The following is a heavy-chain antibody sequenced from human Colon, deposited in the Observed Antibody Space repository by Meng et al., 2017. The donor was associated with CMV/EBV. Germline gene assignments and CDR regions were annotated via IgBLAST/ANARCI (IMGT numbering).Heavy chain of an antibody. J-gene: IGHJ4*02. CDR2: ITWNSGRT. CDR1: GFTFDDYA. D-gene: IGHD2-2*01. CDR3: ARRYCSSTSCTIDY. Sequence: SLKISCAASGFTFDDYAMHWVRQAPGKGLEWVSSITWNSGRTGYVDSVEGRFTISRDNAKNSLYLQMNSLRGEDTAVYYCARRYCSSTSCTIDYWGQGTLVTVSS. V-gene: IGHV3-9*01.